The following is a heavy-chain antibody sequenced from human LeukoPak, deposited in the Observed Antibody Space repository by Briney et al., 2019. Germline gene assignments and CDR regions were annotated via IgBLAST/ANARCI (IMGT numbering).Heavy chain of an antibody. V-gene: IGHV3-23*01. CDR1: GFTFSTFA. Sequence: PGGSLRLSCAASGFTFSTFAMIWVRQPPGKGLEWVSSIFPSGGGIHYADSVRGRFTISRDNSKSTLSLQMNSLRAEDTAVYYCALNRGSGWYFHYWGQGTLVTVSS. CDR2: IFPSGGGI. CDR3: ALNRGSGWYFHY. D-gene: IGHD6-19*01. J-gene: IGHJ4*02.